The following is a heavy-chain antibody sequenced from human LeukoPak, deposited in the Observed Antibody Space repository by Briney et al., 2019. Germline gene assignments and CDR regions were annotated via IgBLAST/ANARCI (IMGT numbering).Heavy chain of an antibody. J-gene: IGHJ1*01. CDR1: GFTFNNYD. D-gene: IGHD2-15*01. Sequence: PGGSLRHSCAASGFTFNNYDMHWVSHATGKGLEWVAAIGTEGDTYYPDSVKGRFTISRENGKNSLFLHMDSLRAGDSAVYYCARSFHCSGGRCYLDFLLWGQGTLVTVSS. V-gene: IGHV3-13*01. CDR2: IGTEGDT. CDR3: ARSFHCSGGRCYLDFLL.